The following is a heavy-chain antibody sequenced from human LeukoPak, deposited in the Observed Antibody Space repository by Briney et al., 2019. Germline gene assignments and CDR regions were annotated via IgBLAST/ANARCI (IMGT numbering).Heavy chain of an antibody. D-gene: IGHD4-11*01. CDR1: GFTFSSYS. V-gene: IGHV3-21*01. J-gene: IGHJ4*02. CDR3: ARQMTTVTTWDLTAWAPFDY. CDR2: ISSSSSYI. Sequence: GGSLRLSCAASGFTFSSYSMNWVRQAPGKGLEWVSSISSSSSYIYYADSVKGRFTISRDNAKNSLYLQMNSLRAEDTAVYYCARQMTTVTTWDLTAWAPFDYWGQGTLVTVSS.